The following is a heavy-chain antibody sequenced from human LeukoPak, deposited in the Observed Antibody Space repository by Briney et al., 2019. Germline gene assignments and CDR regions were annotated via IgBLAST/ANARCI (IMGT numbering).Heavy chain of an antibody. Sequence: ASVKVSCKASGYTFTGYYMHWVRQAPGQGLEWMGWINPNSGGTNYAQKFQGRVTMTRDTSISTAYMELSRLRSDDTAAYYCAREWVVVVPAANHYYYYYMDVWGKGTTVTVSS. CDR3: AREWVVVVPAANHYYYYYMDV. CDR2: INPNSGGT. J-gene: IGHJ6*03. CDR1: GYTFTGYY. D-gene: IGHD2-2*01. V-gene: IGHV1-2*02.